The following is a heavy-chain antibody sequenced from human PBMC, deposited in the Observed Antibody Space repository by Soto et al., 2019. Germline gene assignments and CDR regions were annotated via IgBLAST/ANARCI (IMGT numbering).Heavy chain of an antibody. D-gene: IGHD6-13*01. V-gene: IGHV1-8*02. CDR2: MNPISGNT. J-gene: IGHJ3*02. CDR3: ARVAAAGTSGAFDI. CDR1: GDTFGSYA. Sequence: ASVKVSCKASGDTFGSYAISWVRQAPGQGLEWMGWMNPISGNTGYAQKFQGRVTMTRNTSISTAYMELSSLRSEDTAVYYCARVAAAGTSGAFDIWGQGTMVT.